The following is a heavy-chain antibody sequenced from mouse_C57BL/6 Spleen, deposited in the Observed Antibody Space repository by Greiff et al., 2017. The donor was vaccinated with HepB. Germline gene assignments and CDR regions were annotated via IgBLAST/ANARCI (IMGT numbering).Heavy chain of an antibody. Sequence: VKQRPGQGLEWIGDIYPGSGSTNYNEKFKSKATLTVDTSSSTAYMQLSSLTSEDSAVYYCAREGGSSWDAMDYWGQGTSVTVSS. V-gene: IGHV1-55*01. CDR2: IYPGSGST. D-gene: IGHD1-1*01. J-gene: IGHJ4*01. CDR3: AREGGSSWDAMDY.